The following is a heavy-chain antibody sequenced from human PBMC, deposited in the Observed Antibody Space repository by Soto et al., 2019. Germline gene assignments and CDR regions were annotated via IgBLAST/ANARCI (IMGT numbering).Heavy chain of an antibody. D-gene: IGHD6-6*01. CDR2: ISSSSFSI. CDR1: GFTFSSYS. CDR3: ARNESSNIYGMDA. J-gene: IGHJ6*02. Sequence: PXGSLILSCAAAGFTFSSYSMNWVRQAPGKGLEWVSSISSSSFSINYADSVKGRFSISRDNAQNSLHLQMNNLRAEDTAVYYCARNESSNIYGMDAWGQGTTVTVSS. V-gene: IGHV3-21*01.